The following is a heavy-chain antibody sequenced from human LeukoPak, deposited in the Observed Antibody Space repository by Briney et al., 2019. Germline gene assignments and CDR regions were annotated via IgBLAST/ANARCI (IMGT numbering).Heavy chain of an antibody. CDR3: ARVFGSYQEAMDV. CDR2: T. V-gene: IGHV4-39*07. Sequence: SETLSLTCTVSGGSITAGDYRWGWIRQPPGTGLHWIATTWQGASLNSRVTISLDTSKNQFSLRLTSVTAADTAVYYCARVFGSYQEAMDVWGPGITVTVSS. CDR1: GGSITAGDYR. D-gene: IGHD3-10*01. J-gene: IGHJ6*02.